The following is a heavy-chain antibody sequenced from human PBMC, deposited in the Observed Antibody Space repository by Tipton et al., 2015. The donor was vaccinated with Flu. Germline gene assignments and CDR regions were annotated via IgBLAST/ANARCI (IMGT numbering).Heavy chain of an antibody. D-gene: IGHD4-17*01. J-gene: IGHJ4*02. CDR2: IYYSGTT. CDR1: GDSISTTIYY. V-gene: IGHV4-39*07. CDR3: ARRKTVTTRLTYFDY. Sequence: TLSLTCIVSGDSISTTIYYWGWVRQPPGKGLEWIGSIYYSGTTYYNPSLKSRVTISVDTSKNQFSLKLSSVTAADTAVYYCARRKTVTTRLTYFDYWGQGTLVTVSS.